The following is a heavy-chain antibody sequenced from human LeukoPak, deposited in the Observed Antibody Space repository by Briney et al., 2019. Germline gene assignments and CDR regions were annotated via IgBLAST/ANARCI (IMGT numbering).Heavy chain of an antibody. Sequence: ASVKVSCKASGYTFTGYYMHWVRQAPGQGLEWMGWINPNSGGTNYAQKFQGWVTMTRDTSISTAYMELSRLRSDDTAVYYCARGAPVVVPSDYGPGYFRLWGQGTLVTVSS. D-gene: IGHD2-15*01. J-gene: IGHJ1*01. CDR3: ARGAPVVVPSDYGPGYFRL. V-gene: IGHV1-2*04. CDR1: GYTFTGYY. CDR2: INPNSGGT.